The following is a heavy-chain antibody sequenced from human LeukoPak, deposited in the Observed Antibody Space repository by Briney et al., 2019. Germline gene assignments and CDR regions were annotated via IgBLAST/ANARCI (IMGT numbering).Heavy chain of an antibody. V-gene: IGHV3-66*02. CDR2: IYSGGTT. J-gene: IGHJ6*03. Sequence: GGSLRLSCAASGFTVSSNYMSWVRQAPGKGLEWVSVIYSGGTTYYVDSVKGRFTISRDNSKNTLYLQMNSLRAEDTAVYYCVRDRGFLEGSYYYHYMDVWGKGTTVTVSS. CDR3: VRDRGFLEGSYYYHYMDV. CDR1: GFTVSSNY. D-gene: IGHD3-3*01.